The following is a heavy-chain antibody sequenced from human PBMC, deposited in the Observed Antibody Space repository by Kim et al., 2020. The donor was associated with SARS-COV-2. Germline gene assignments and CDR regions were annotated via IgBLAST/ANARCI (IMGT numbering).Heavy chain of an antibody. J-gene: IGHJ4*02. Sequence: HYSTSLKTRLTIPKDTSKTQVVLTMTNMDPVDTATYYCARTPDYGDPAFDYWGQGTLVTVSS. D-gene: IGHD4-17*01. CDR3: ARTPDYGDPAFDY. V-gene: IGHV2-70*19.